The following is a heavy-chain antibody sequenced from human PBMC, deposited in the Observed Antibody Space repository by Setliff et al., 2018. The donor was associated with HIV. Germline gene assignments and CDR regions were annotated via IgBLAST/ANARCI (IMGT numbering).Heavy chain of an antibody. CDR2: ISSSGGVI. J-gene: IGHJ4*01. CDR1: GFTFSSYE. D-gene: IGHD1-20*01. CDR3: ARDLTVPTITGTPPSY. V-gene: IGHV3-48*03. Sequence: PGGSLRLSCAASGFTFSSYEMNWVRQAPGKGLEWVSYISSSGGVIYYADSVKGRFTISRDSAKNSLYLQMNSLRAEDTAVYFCARDLTVPTITGTPPSYWGHGTLVTVSS.